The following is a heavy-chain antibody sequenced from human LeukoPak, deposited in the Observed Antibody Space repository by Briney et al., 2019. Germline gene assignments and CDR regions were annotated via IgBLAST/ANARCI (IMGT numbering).Heavy chain of an antibody. CDR1: GFTFSSYA. V-gene: IGHV3-23*01. D-gene: IGHD3-9*01. CDR2: NSGSGGST. J-gene: IGHJ4*02. Sequence: GGSLRLSCAASGFTFSSYAMSWVRQAPGKGLEWVSANSGSGGSTYYADSVKGRFTISRDNSKNTLYLQMNSLRAEDTAVYYCAEGEGLTGYYTCFDYWGQGTLVTVSS. CDR3: AEGEGLTGYYTCFDY.